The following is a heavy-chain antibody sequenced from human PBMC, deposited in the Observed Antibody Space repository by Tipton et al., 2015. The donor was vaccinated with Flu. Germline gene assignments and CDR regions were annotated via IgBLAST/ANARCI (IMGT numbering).Heavy chain of an antibody. CDR3: AKSDCGSGGCKLLNY. D-gene: IGHD2-21*01. V-gene: IGHV3-23*01. CDR2: LSGAGDST. CDR1: DYSINNGYF. J-gene: IGHJ4*02. Sequence: LSLTCEVSDYSINNGYFWSWIRQSPGKGLEWVSRLSGAGDSTHYADSVRGRFTISRDNSKNTLYLQMNSLRAEDTALYYCAKSDCGSGGCKLLNYWGQGTLVTVSS.